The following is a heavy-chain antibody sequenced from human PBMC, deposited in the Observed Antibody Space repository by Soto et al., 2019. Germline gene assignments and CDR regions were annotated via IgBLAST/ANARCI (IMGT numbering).Heavy chain of an antibody. V-gene: IGHV3-9*02. CDR3: GKDGKAGGLDY. D-gene: IGHD2-15*01. CDR1: GSTSNDYA. CDR2: IFLASNRT. J-gene: IGHJ4*02. Sequence: EVQLVESGGGLVQPGRSLRLSCAVSGSTSNDYAMHWVRQAPGKGLEWVSGIFLASNRTGYADSVKGRFTTSRDKAKNSLYLQMNSLRPEDTALYYCGKDGKAGGLDYWGQGTLVIVSS.